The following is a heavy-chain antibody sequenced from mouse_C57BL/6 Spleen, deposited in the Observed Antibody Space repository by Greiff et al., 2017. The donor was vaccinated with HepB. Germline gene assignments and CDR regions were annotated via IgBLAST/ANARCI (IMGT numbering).Heavy chain of an antibody. CDR1: GYAFSSYW. J-gene: IGHJ3*01. Sequence: VQLQQSGAELVKPGASVKISCKASGYAFSSYWMNWVKQRPGKGLEWIGQIYPGDGDTNYNGKFKGKATLTADKSSSTAYMQLSSLTSEDSAVYVCARGGDGYYPAWFAYWGQGTLVTVSA. V-gene: IGHV1-80*01. D-gene: IGHD2-3*01. CDR2: IYPGDGDT. CDR3: ARGGDGYYPAWFAY.